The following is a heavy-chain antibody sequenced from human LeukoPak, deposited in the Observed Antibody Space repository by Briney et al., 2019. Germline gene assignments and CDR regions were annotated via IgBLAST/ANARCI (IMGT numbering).Heavy chain of an antibody. V-gene: IGHV3-30*02. D-gene: IGHD5-18*01. CDR3: VKDQKKGYSYGYVFYYYYMDV. Sequence: GGSLRLSCAASGFTFSTYGMHWVRQAPGKGLEWVAFIRYDGSNKYYADSVKGRFTISRDNSKNTLYLQMNSLRAEDAAVYYCVKDQKKGYSYGYVFYYYYMDVWGKGTTVTISS. CDR2: IRYDGSNK. CDR1: GFTFSTYG. J-gene: IGHJ6*03.